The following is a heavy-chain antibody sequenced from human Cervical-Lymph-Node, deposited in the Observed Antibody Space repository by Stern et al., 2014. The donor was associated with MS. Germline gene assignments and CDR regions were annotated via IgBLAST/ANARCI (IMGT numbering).Heavy chain of an antibody. CDR3: ASNTYSYGYGVDD. CDR2: LSSDGSNE. J-gene: IGHJ4*02. V-gene: IGHV3-30*09. D-gene: IGHD5-18*01. CDR1: GVTFSNRS. Sequence: QVQLHESGGSVVQPGRSQRLSCAVSGVTFSNRSIDWVRQAPGKGLEWVAVLSSDGSNESYADSVKGRFAISRDNSQTTLYLQMNNLRPEDTAMYYCASNTYSYGYGVDDWGPGTLVTVSS.